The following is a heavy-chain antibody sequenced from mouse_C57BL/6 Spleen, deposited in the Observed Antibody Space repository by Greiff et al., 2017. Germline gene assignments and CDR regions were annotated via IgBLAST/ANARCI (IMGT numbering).Heavy chain of an antibody. CDR1: GYSFTSGYY. V-gene: IGHV3-6*01. Sequence: EVKLQESGPGLVKPSQSLSLTCSVTGYSFTSGYYWNCLRQFPGNKLEWMGYISYDGSNNYNPTLKNRISIARDTSKNQFFLKLKSVTTEDTATYDCAPVYYYGSDFDGWGKGTTLTVSS. J-gene: IGHJ2*01. D-gene: IGHD1-1*01. CDR2: ISYDGSN. CDR3: APVYYYGSDFDG.